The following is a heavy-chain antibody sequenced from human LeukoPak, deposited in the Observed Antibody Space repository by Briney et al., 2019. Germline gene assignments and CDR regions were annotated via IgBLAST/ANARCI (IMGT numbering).Heavy chain of an antibody. Sequence: SVKVSCKASGGTFSSYAISWVRQAPGQGLEWMGGIIPIFGTANYAQKFQGRVTITADESTSTAYMELSSLRSEDTAVYYCARGAWDCSSTSCRHYYYYYMDVWGKGTTVTVSS. CDR3: ARGAWDCSSTSCRHYYYYYMDV. D-gene: IGHD2-2*01. CDR1: GGTFSSYA. CDR2: IIPIFGTA. J-gene: IGHJ6*03. V-gene: IGHV1-69*13.